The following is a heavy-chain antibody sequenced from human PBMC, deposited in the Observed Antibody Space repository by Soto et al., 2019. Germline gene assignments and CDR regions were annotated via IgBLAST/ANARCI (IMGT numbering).Heavy chain of an antibody. D-gene: IGHD6-13*01. CDR1: GGSFSGYY. Sequence: SETLSLTRAVYGGSFSGYYWSWIRQPPGKGLEWIGEINHSGSTNYNPSLKSRVTISVDTSKNQFSLKLSSVTAADTAVYYCARGPSSSWGYGMDVWGQGTTVTVSS. V-gene: IGHV4-34*01. J-gene: IGHJ6*02. CDR3: ARGPSSSWGYGMDV. CDR2: INHSGST.